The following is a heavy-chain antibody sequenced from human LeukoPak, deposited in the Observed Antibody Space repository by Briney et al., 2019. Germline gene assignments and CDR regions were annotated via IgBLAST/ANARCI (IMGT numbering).Heavy chain of an antibody. CDR3: ARDPSMGSSTSCSDY. CDR1: GFTLSSYI. Sequence: GGSLRLSCAASGFTLSSYIMTWVRHRPGKGLEWISYISTSSSTIEYADSVKGRFTISRDNAKNSLYLQMNSLRAEDTAVYYCARDPSMGSSTSCSDYWGQGTLVTVSS. J-gene: IGHJ4*02. CDR2: ISTSSSTI. V-gene: IGHV3-48*04. D-gene: IGHD2-2*01.